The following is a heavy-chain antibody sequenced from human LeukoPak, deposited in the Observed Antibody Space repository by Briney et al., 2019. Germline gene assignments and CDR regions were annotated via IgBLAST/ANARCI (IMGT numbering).Heavy chain of an antibody. V-gene: IGHV3-48*04. D-gene: IGHD6-19*01. CDR2: ISSSSTI. CDR3: ARDGGSSGWAYYMNV. J-gene: IGHJ6*03. Sequence: GGSLRLSCAASGFTFSSYSMNWVRQAPGKGLEWVSYISSSSTIYYADSVKGRFTISRDNAKNSLYLQMNSLRAEDTAVYYCARDGGSSGWAYYMNVWGKGTTVTVSS. CDR1: GFTFSSYS.